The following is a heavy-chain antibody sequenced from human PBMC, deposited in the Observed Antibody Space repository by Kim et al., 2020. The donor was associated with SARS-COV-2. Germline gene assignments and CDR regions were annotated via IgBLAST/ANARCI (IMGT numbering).Heavy chain of an antibody. CDR2: ISYNGRDP. D-gene: IGHD6-6*01. CDR1: GFPFTTLP. CDR3: AKGHITARQSWDY. V-gene: IGHV3-23*01. J-gene: IGHJ4*02. Sequence: GGSLRLSCAVSGFPFTTLPMSWVRRAPGKGRGWVPGISYNGRDPDYADSVKGRFTISRDNSKNTLYLQMNSLRAEDTAVYFCAKGHITARQSWDYWGQGTLVTVSS.